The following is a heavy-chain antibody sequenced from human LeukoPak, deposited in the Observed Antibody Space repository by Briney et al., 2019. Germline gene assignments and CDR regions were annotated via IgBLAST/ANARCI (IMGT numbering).Heavy chain of an antibody. D-gene: IGHD2-2*01. V-gene: IGHV3-7*04. CDR1: GFTFSTYW. CDR2: IKQDGSEK. J-gene: IGHJ4*02. Sequence: GGSLRLSCAASGFTFSTYWMSWVRQAPGPGLEWVASIKQDGSEKSYVDSVKGRFTISRDNAKNSLYLRMNSLRAEDTAVYYCARGGYQLLWYWGQGTLVTVSS. CDR3: ARGGYQLLWY.